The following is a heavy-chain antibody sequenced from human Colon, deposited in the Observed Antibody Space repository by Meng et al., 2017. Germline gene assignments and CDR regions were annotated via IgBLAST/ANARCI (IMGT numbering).Heavy chain of an antibody. CDR2: IYHGGNT. CDR1: GGSINSSNW. CDR3: SRGVVAGAMVWFDP. Sequence: QVQLQESGPGRVTPSGTLSLTCAASGGSINSSNWWLWVRQPPGKGLEWLGEIYHGGNTNYNPSLKSRVTLSLDKSKNQFSLRLTSVTAADTAMYYCSRGVVAGAMVWFDPWGPGTLVTVSS. D-gene: IGHD2-2*01. J-gene: IGHJ5*02. V-gene: IGHV4-4*02.